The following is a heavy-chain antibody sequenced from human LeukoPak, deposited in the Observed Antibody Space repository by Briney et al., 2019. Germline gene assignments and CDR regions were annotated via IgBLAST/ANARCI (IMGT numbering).Heavy chain of an antibody. CDR2: INPSGGET. D-gene: IGHD2/OR15-2a*01. CDR1: GYTFTSYY. Sequence: GASVKVSFKASGYTFTSYYIHWVRQAPGQGLEWMGIINPSGGETSYAQKFQGRVTMTRDTSISTAYMELSRLRSDDTAVYYCARNGDPRTLSLYGMDVWGQGTTVTVSS. CDR3: ARNGDPRTLSLYGMDV. J-gene: IGHJ6*02. V-gene: IGHV1-46*01.